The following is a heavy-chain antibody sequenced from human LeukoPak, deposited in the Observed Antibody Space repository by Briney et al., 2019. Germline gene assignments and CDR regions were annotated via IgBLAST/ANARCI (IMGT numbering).Heavy chain of an antibody. Sequence: SETLSLTCAVYGGSFSGYYWSWIRQPPGKGLEWIGEINHSGSTNYNPSLKSRVTISVDTSKNQFSLKLSSVTAADTAVYYCARRIALYYGDYGWYLDLWGRGTLVTVSS. CDR1: GGSFSGYY. D-gene: IGHD4-17*01. CDR3: ARRIALYYGDYGWYLDL. V-gene: IGHV4-34*01. CDR2: INHSGST. J-gene: IGHJ2*01.